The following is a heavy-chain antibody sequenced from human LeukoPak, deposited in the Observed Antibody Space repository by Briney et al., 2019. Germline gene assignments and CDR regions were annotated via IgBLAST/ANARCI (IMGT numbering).Heavy chain of an antibody. CDR3: ARAPYYYDSSGYRSWFDP. CDR1: GYTFTSYA. V-gene: IGHV1-3*01. CDR2: NNAGNGNT. Sequence: GASVKVSCKASGYTFTSYAMHWVRQAPGQRLEWMGWNNAGNGNTKYSQKFQGRVTITRDTSASTAYMELSSLRSEDTAVYYCARAPYYYDSSGYRSWFDPWGQGTLVTVSS. J-gene: IGHJ5*02. D-gene: IGHD3-22*01.